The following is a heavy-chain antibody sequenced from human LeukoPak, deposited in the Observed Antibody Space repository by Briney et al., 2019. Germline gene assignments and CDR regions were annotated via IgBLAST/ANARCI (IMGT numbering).Heavy chain of an antibody. V-gene: IGHV3-74*01. CDR3: ARSGYCSGGSCYFDY. J-gene: IGHJ4*02. CDR2: INSDGSST. CDR1: GFTFSSCW. D-gene: IGHD2-15*01. Sequence: PGGSLRLSCAASGFTFSSCWMHWVRQAPGKGLVWVSRINSDGSSTSYADSVKGRFTTSRDNAKNTLYLQMNSLRAEDTAVYYCARSGYCSGGSCYFDYWGQGTLVTVSS.